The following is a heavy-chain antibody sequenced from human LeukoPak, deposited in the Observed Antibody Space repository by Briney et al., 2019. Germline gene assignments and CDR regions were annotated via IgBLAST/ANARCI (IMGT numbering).Heavy chain of an antibody. CDR1: GGSISSSSYY. J-gene: IGHJ6*03. CDR3: ARHRRITMVRGVKSSSYYYYYMDV. CDR2: IYYSGST. Sequence: SETLSLTCTVSGGSISSSSYYWGWIRQPPGKGLEWIVSIYYSGSTYYNPSLKSRVTISVDTSKNQFSLKLSSVTAADTAVYYCARHRRITMVRGVKSSSYYYYYMDVWGKGTTVTVSS. D-gene: IGHD3-10*01. V-gene: IGHV4-39*01.